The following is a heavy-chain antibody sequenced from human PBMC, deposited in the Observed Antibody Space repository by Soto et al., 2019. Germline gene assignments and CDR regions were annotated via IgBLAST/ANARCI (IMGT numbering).Heavy chain of an antibody. CDR2: IWSDGSNK. D-gene: IGHD2-2*02. V-gene: IGHV3-33*01. CDR3: ARGGYCSSTRCYTQRGGVERRLYYYYYGMDV. CDR1: GFTFSNYG. Sequence: QVQLVESGRGVVQPGRSLRLSCAASGFTFSNYGMHWVRQAPGKGLEWVAVIWSDGSNKYYADSVKGRFTISRDNSKNTLYLQMNSVRAEDTAVYYCARGGYCSSTRCYTQRGGVERRLYYYYYGMDVWGQGTTVTVSS. J-gene: IGHJ6*02.